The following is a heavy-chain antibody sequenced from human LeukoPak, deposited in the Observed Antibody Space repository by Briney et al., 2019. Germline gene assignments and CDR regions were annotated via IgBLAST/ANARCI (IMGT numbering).Heavy chain of an antibody. D-gene: IGHD3-3*01. V-gene: IGHV1-2*02. CDR2: INPDSGGT. CDR1: GYTFTGYY. CDR3: ARAHDFWSGFYPVDY. J-gene: IGHJ4*02. Sequence: ASVKVSCKASGYTFTGYYMHWVRQAPGQGLEWMGWINPDSGGTKYAQKFQGRVSMTGDTSSSTAYMELSRLRSDDTAVYYCARAHDFWSGFYPVDYWGQGTLVTVSS.